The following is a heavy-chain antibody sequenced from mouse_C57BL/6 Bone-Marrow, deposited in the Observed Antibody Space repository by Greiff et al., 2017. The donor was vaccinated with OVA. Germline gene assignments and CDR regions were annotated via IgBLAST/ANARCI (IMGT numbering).Heavy chain of an antibody. D-gene: IGHD2-3*01. CDR2: IYPRSGNT. Sequence: QVQLQQSGAELARPGASVKLSCKASGYTFTSYGISWVKQRTGQGLEWIGEIYPRSGNTYYNEKFKGKATLTADTSSSTAYMELRSLTSEDSAVYFCAKVYDFPYAMDYWGQGTSVTVSS. CDR3: AKVYDFPYAMDY. V-gene: IGHV1-81*01. J-gene: IGHJ4*01. CDR1: GYTFTSYG.